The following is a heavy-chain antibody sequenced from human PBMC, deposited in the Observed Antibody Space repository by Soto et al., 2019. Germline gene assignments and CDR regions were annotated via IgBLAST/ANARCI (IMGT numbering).Heavy chain of an antibody. J-gene: IGHJ4*02. CDR1: GYTFTSYG. CDR3: GRFDVGDSGGGLSPD. Sequence: VQLVQSVAEVKKPGASVKVSCKASGYTFTSYGISWVRQAPGQGLEWMGWISAYNVNTNYAQKLQGRVTMTTDTPTSTANLELRSLRSDATAVYYCGRFDVGDSGGGLSPDWGQGTLVTVSS. CDR2: ISAYNVNT. D-gene: IGHD3-22*01. V-gene: IGHV1-18*01.